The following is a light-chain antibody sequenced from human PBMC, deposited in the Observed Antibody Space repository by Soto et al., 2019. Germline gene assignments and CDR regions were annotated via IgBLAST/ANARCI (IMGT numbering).Light chain of an antibody. CDR2: HTS. J-gene: IGKJ1*01. CDR1: QHIGID. Sequence: DIQMTHSPSSLSASVGDRVTITCRASQHIGIDLGWYQQKPGKAPQRLIYHTSHLQSGVPSRFSGRGSGTEFTLTINSLQPEDVATYYCLQHYSYSWTFGQGTKVDIK. V-gene: IGKV1-17*01. CDR3: LQHYSYSWT.